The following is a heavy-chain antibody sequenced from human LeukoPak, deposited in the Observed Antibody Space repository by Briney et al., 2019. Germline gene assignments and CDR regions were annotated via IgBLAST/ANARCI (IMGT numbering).Heavy chain of an antibody. D-gene: IGHD1-14*01. V-gene: IGHV3-53*01. CDR1: GLTVSSNY. J-gene: IGHJ4*02. CDR2: IYSGGNT. CDR3: TSGLYMT. Sequence: PGGSLRLSCVASGLTVSSNYMSSVCQAPEKGLEWVSIIYSGGNTYYADSVKGRFTISRDNSKNTLYLQMNSLRAEDTAMYYCTSGLYMTWGQGTLVTVSS.